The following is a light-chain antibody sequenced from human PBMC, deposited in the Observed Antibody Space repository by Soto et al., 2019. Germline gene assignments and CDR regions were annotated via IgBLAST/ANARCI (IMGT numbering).Light chain of an antibody. CDR3: SSYTSSSTYV. CDR2: EVS. CDR1: SSDVGSYNR. V-gene: IGLV2-18*02. J-gene: IGLJ1*01. Sequence: QSVLTQPPSASGTPGQRVTISCTGTSSDVGSYNRVSWYQQPPGTAPKLMIYEVSNRPSGVPDRFSGSKSGNTVSLTISGLQAEDEADYYCSSYTSSSTYVFGSGTKVTVL.